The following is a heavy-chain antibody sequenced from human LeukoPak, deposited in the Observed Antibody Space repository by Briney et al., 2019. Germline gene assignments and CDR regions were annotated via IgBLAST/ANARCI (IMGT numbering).Heavy chain of an antibody. CDR3: ARDRQWLVPRSYYYGMDV. V-gene: IGHV4-38-2*02. J-gene: IGHJ6*02. CDR2: IFYSGST. CDR1: GYSISSGYY. Sequence: SETLSLTCTVSGYSISSGYYWNWIRQPPGKGLEWIGYIFYSGSTYYNPSLKSRVTISVDTSKNQFSLKLSSVTAADTAVYYCARDRQWLVPRSYYYGMDVWGQGTTVTVSS. D-gene: IGHD6-19*01.